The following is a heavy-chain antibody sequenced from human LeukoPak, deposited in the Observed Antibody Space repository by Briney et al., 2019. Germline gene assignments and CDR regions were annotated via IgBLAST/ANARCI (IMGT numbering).Heavy chain of an antibody. CDR1: GFTLSSYE. J-gene: IGHJ4*02. Sequence: GGSLRLSCTVSGFTLSSYEMSWIRQAPGKGLEWVSSIDYDGGSGHYADSVKGRFTISRDNSNNTLFLHLNSLRGEDTAVYYCAKDDAWLQYGNWGRGTLVTVSS. V-gene: IGHV3-23*01. D-gene: IGHD5-24*01. CDR3: AKDDAWLQYGN. CDR2: IDYDGGSG.